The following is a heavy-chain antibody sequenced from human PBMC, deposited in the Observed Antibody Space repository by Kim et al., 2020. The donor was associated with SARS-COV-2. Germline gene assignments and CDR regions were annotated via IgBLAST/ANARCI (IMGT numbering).Heavy chain of an antibody. V-gene: IGHV1-69*13. CDR2: IIPIFGTA. CDR1: GGTFSSYA. J-gene: IGHJ6*02. Sequence: SVKVSCKASGGTFSSYAISWVRQAPGQGLEWMGGIIPIFGTANYAQKFQGRVTIIADESTSTAYMELSSLGSEDTAVYYRARDFLSGVMVRGGNYYYYGMDVWGQGTTVTVS. CDR3: ARDFLSGVMVRGGNYYYYGMDV. D-gene: IGHD3-10*01.